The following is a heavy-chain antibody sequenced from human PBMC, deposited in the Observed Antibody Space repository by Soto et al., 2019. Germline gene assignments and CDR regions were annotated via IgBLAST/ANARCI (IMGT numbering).Heavy chain of an antibody. CDR3: ARDIGHYYDSSGYYAPIDY. CDR2: ISAYNGNT. CDR1: GDTFTSYG. J-gene: IGHJ4*02. D-gene: IGHD3-22*01. Sequence: ASLKVSCKASGDTFTSYGISWVRQAPGQGLEWMGWISAYNGNTNYAQKLQGRVTMTTDTSTSTAYMELRSLRSDDTAVYYCARDIGHYYDSSGYYAPIDYWGQGTLVTVS. V-gene: IGHV1-18*01.